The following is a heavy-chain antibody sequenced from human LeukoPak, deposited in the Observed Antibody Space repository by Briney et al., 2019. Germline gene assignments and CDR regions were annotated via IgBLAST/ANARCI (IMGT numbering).Heavy chain of an antibody. V-gene: IGHV4-39*01. CDR1: GGSISSSYYY. D-gene: IGHD3-3*01. CDR2: IYSSGST. CDR3: ASETIFGGNNWFDP. J-gene: IGHJ5*02. Sequence: SETLSLTCTVSGGSISSSYYYWGWIRQPPGKGLEWIGSIYSSGSTYYNPSLKSRVTISVDTSKNQFSLKLSSVTAADTAVYYCASETIFGGNNWFDPWGQGTLVTVSS.